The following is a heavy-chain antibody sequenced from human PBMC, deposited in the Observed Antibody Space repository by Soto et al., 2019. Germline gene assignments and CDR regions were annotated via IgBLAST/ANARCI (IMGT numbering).Heavy chain of an antibody. J-gene: IGHJ4*02. CDR1: GGTFSNYA. V-gene: IGHV1-69*13. Sequence: SVKVSCKASGGTFSNYAFNWVRQAPGQGLEWMGGIIPVIDTADYTQKLQGRVTISADESTSTAYMELRSLTSDDTAVYFCARDFRNTCTGASCIYFDYWGQGTLVTVSS. D-gene: IGHD2-8*02. CDR2: IIPVIDTA. CDR3: ARDFRNTCTGASCIYFDY.